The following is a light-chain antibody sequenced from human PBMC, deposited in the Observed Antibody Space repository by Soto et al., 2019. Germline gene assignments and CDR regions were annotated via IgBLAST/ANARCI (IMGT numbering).Light chain of an antibody. Sequence: QSVLTQPPSVSGAPGQRVTISCTESSSNIGAGYYVHWYQQLPGKAPKLLIYGNSNRPSGVPDRFSGSKSGTSASLAITGLQAEDEADYYCQSYDSSRSGWVFGGGTKVTVL. J-gene: IGLJ3*02. CDR2: GNS. CDR1: SSNIGAGYY. CDR3: QSYDSSRSGWV. V-gene: IGLV1-40*01.